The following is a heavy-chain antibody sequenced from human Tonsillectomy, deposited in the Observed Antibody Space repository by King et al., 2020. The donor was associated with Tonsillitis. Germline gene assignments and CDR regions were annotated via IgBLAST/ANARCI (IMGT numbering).Heavy chain of an antibody. Sequence: MQLQESGPGLVKPSETLSLTCTVSGGSLRSYYWSWIRQSPGKGLEWIGDIYYSGRTNYNPSLKSRLTISVDTSKNQFSLNLSSVTAADTAAYYCARTVGGVWYPYYFDYWGQGTLVTVSS. CDR2: IYYSGRT. J-gene: IGHJ4*02. V-gene: IGHV4-59*01. CDR3: ARTVGGVWYPYYFDY. D-gene: IGHD6-13*01. CDR1: GGSLRSYY.